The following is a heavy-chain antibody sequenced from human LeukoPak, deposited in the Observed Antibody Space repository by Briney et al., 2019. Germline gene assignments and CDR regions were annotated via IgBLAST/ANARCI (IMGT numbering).Heavy chain of an antibody. Sequence: AGGSLRLSCAASGFTFSSYGMHWVRQAPGKGLEWVAVIWYDGSNKYYADSVKGRFTISRDNSKNTLYLQMNSLRAEDTAVYYCARDQVLADYDSNGYYTFVDYWGQGTLVTVSS. CDR2: IWYDGSNK. V-gene: IGHV3-33*01. D-gene: IGHD3-22*01. CDR3: ARDQVLADYDSNGYYTFVDY. J-gene: IGHJ4*02. CDR1: GFTFSSYG.